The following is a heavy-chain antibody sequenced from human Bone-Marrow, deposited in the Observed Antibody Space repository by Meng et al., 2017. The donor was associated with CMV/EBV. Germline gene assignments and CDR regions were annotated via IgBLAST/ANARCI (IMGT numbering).Heavy chain of an antibody. V-gene: IGHV1-18*01. D-gene: IGHD3-10*01. CDR1: GYTFTNYG. CDR2: ISAYSGNT. CDR3: ARDYVMRGVYWGY. Sequence: ASVKVSCKASGYTFTNYGITWVLQAPGQGPEWMGWISAYSGNTNYAQKFQGRISMTRDTSTNTAYMEVRSLRSDDTAVYYCARDYVMRGVYWGYWGQGTLVTVSS. J-gene: IGHJ4*02.